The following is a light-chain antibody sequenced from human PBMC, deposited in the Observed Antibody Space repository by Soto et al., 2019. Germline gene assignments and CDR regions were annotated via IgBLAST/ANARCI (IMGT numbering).Light chain of an antibody. CDR3: QQTYTTPRT. J-gene: IGKJ1*01. V-gene: IGKV1-39*01. CDR1: QTVSTY. Sequence: DTQMTQSPSSLSESVGDRISITCRASQTVSTYLNWYQQKPGKAPTLLISATSTLQSGVPSRFSGSGSGTEFTLTITSLQPEDFATYYCQQTYTTPRTFGQGTKVAIK. CDR2: ATS.